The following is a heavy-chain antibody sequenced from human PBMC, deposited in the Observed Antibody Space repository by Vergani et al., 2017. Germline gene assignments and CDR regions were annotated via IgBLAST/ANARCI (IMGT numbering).Heavy chain of an antibody. J-gene: IGHJ4*02. CDR1: GYSFTSYW. Sequence: EVQLVPSGAEVKKPGESLRISCKGSGYSFTSYWISWVRQMPGKGLEWMGRIDPSDSYTNYSPSFQGHVTISADKSISTAYLQWSSLKASDTAMYYCAGHGAGNHYYGSGSYSPAFEYWGQGTLVTVSS. D-gene: IGHD3-10*01. V-gene: IGHV5-10-1*01. CDR2: IDPSDSYT. CDR3: AGHGAGNHYYGSGSYSPAFEY.